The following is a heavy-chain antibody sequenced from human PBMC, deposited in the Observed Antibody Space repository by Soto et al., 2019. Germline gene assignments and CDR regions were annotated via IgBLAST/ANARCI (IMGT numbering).Heavy chain of an antibody. J-gene: IGHJ5*02. CDR1: GFSVSSNY. CDR2: HYSGGST. Sequence: DVQLVESGGGLVQPGGSLRLSCAISGFSVSSNYLSWVRQAPGKGLEWVSVHYSGGSTYYADSVQGRFTISRDKSNNTLYLQMRGVRAEDTAVYFCARHRHPRGTVGATSPLDPWGQGTQVTVSS. CDR3: ARHRHPRGTVGATSPLDP. D-gene: IGHD1-26*01. V-gene: IGHV3-53*01.